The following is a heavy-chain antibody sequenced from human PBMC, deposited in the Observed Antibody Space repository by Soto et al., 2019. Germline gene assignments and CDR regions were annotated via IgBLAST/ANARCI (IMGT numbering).Heavy chain of an antibody. CDR2: IKSKTDGGTT. CDR1: SVSNAW. CDR3: TTGRITIFGVVSRGYFQH. V-gene: IGHV3-15*07. J-gene: IGHJ1*01. D-gene: IGHD3-3*01. Sequence: SVSNAWMNWVRQAPGKGLEWVGRIKSKTDGGTTDYAAPVKGRFTISRDDSKNTLYLQMSSLKTEDTAVYYCTTGRITIFGVVSRGYFQHWGQGTLVTVSS.